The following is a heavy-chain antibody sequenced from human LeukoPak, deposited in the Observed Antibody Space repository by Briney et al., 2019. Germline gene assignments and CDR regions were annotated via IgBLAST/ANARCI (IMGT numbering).Heavy chain of an antibody. CDR1: GGSISSYY. V-gene: IGHV4-59*08. CDR2: IYYSGST. J-gene: IGHJ6*02. Sequence: SETLSLTCTVSGGSISSYYWSWIRQPPGKGLEWIGYIYYSGSTNYNPSLKSRVTISVDTSNNQFSLKLSSVTAADTAVYYCARLEGHSSSWYYYYYGMDVWGQGTTVTVSS. CDR3: ARLEGHSSSWYYYYYGMDV. D-gene: IGHD6-13*01.